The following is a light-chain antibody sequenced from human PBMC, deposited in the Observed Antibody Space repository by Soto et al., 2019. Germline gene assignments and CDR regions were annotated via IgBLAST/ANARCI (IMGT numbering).Light chain of an antibody. Sequence: EIVLTQSPGTLSLSPGERATLSCRASQSVSSSYLAWYQQKPGQAPRLLIYGASSRATGIPDRFSCSGSGTDFTLTISRLEPEDFAVYYCQQYGSSPGFGQGTKVEIK. CDR3: QQYGSSPG. J-gene: IGKJ1*01. V-gene: IGKV3-20*01. CDR1: QSVSSSY. CDR2: GAS.